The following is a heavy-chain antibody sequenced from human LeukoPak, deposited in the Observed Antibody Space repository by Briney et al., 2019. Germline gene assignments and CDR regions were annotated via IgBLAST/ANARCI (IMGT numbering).Heavy chain of an antibody. CDR3: ARSGGLQKFDY. Sequence: LTGGSLRLSCAASEFTFSNYALHWVRQAPGKGLQWVAVISYDGNTIHYADSVKGRFIISRDTSKNTLYLQMNSLRAEDTAVYYCARSGGLQKFDYWGQGTLVTVSS. V-gene: IGHV3-30-3*01. J-gene: IGHJ4*02. D-gene: IGHD4-11*01. CDR2: ISYDGNTI. CDR1: EFTFSNYA.